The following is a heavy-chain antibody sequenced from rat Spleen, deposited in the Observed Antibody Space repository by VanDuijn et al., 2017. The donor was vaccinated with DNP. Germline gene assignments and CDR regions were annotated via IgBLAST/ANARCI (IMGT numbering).Heavy chain of an antibody. Sequence: QVQLKESGPGLVQPSQTLSLTCTVSGFSLTSYNVHWVRPPAGKGLEWMGIMWTGGSTDYNSALKSRLTISRDTSKSQVLLKMNSLETEDTAIYFCARWDSYYPFDYWGQGVMVTVSS. CDR2: MWTGGST. CDR3: ARWDSYYPFDY. CDR1: GFSLTSYN. J-gene: IGHJ2*01. D-gene: IGHD1-6*01. V-gene: IGHV2-30*01.